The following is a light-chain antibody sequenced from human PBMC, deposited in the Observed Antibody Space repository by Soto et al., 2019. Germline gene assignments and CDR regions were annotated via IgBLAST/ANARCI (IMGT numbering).Light chain of an antibody. J-gene: IGLJ2*01. Sequence: QSVLTQPASVSGSTGQSITISCTGTSSDVGGYNYVSWYQQHPGKAPKLMIYDVSNRPSGVSNRFSGSTSGNTASLTISGLQAEDEADYYCSSYTSSSTLVFGGGTQLTVL. CDR1: SSDVGGYNY. CDR3: SSYTSSSTLV. V-gene: IGLV2-14*01. CDR2: DVS.